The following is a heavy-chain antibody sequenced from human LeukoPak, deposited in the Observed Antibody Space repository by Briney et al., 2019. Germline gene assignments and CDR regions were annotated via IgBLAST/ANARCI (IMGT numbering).Heavy chain of an antibody. CDR2: VNHSEGN. CDR3: AGIPLTRRSLRHYYFDS. CDR1: RGSFSGYY. D-gene: IGHD1-14*01. Sequence: SETLSLTCAVYRGSFSGYYWSGIRQPPGKGLEWLAEVNHSEGNNYNPSLRSRLTISVDTSKHQFSLQLSSVTAADTAVYYCAGIPLTRRSLRHYYFDSWGEGSLVTVSS. J-gene: IGHJ4*02. V-gene: IGHV4-34*01.